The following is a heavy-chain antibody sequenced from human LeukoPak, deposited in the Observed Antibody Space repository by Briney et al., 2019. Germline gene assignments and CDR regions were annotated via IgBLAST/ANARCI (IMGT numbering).Heavy chain of an antibody. CDR3: ARADLQQLFNWFDP. CDR2: ISAYNGNT. CDR1: GYTFTSYG. J-gene: IGHJ5*02. V-gene: IGHV1-18*01. Sequence: ASVKVSCKAYGYTFTSYGISWVRQAPGQGLEWMGWISAYNGNTNYAQKLQGRVTMTTDTSTSTAYMELRSLRSDDTAMYYCARADLQQLFNWFDPWGQGTLVTVSS. D-gene: IGHD6-13*01.